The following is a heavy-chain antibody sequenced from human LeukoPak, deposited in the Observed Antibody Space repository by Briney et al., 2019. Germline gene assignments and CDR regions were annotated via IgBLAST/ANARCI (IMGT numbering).Heavy chain of an antibody. V-gene: IGHV3-66*01. J-gene: IGHJ4*02. CDR3: ARAVAYDFWSGYPLDYYFDY. CDR2: IYSGGST. CDR1: GFTVSSNY. Sequence: GGSLRLSCAASGFTVSSNYMSWVRQAPGKGLEWVSVIYSGGSTYYADSVKGRFTISRDNSKNTLYLQMNSLRAEDTAVYYCARAVAYDFWSGYPLDYYFDYWGQGTLVTVSS. D-gene: IGHD3-3*01.